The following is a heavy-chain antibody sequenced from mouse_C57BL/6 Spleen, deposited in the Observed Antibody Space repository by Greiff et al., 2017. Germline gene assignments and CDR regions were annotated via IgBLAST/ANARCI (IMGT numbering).Heavy chain of an antibody. D-gene: IGHD1-1*01. CDR2: INPSNGGT. Sequence: VQLQQPGTELVKPGASVKLSCKASGYTFTSYWMHWVKQRPGQGLEWIGNINPSNGGTNYNEKFKSKATLTVDKSSSTAYMQLSSLTSEDSAVYYCARGAVVATRKFDYWGQGTTLTVSS. CDR3: ARGAVVATRKFDY. CDR1: GYTFTSYW. V-gene: IGHV1-53*01. J-gene: IGHJ2*01.